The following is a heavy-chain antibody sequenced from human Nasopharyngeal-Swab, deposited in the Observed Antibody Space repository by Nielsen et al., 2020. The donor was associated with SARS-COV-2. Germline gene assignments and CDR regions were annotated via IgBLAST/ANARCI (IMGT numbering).Heavy chain of an antibody. Sequence: GGSLRLSCAAARPLSYYSGLMWVRQTPGGRLEWVSTISPTGSNEHYADSVKGRFTISRDNAIQTVSLEMNSLRAEDTAVYYCGDDPSTYRGETSDFVFWGQGRLVIVSS. D-gene: IGHD4-17*01. J-gene: IGHJ4*02. V-gene: IGHV3-23*01. CDR3: GDDPSTYRGETSDFVF. CDR2: ISPTGSNE. CDR1: RPLSYYSG.